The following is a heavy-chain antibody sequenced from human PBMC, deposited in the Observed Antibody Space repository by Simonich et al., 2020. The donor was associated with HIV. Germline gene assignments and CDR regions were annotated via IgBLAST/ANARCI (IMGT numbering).Heavy chain of an antibody. CDR1: GFTFSRYW. Sequence: EVQLVESGGGLVQPGGSLRLSCAASGFTFSRYWMTWVRQAPGKGLEWVTNINQDGSGKYYVDSVKGRFTISRDNAKNLLYLQMNNLRAEDTAVYYCATDGYYYDSIRFWGQGTLVTVSS. CDR2: INQDGSGK. CDR3: ATDGYYYDSIRF. D-gene: IGHD3-22*01. J-gene: IGHJ4*02. V-gene: IGHV3-7*01.